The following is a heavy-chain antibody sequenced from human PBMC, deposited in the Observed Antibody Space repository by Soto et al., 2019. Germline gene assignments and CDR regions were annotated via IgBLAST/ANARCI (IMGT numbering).Heavy chain of an antibody. CDR1: GGSITSSSYY. CDR2: IYYSGST. V-gene: IGHV4-39*07. Sequence: SETLSLTCTVSGGSITSSSYYWGWIRQPPGKGLEWIGSIYYSGSTYYNPSLKSRVTISGDTPKNQFSLKLTSVTAADTAVYYCARGRDGGAAYWGQGTQVTVSS. J-gene: IGHJ4*02. D-gene: IGHD4-17*01. CDR3: ARGRDGGAAY.